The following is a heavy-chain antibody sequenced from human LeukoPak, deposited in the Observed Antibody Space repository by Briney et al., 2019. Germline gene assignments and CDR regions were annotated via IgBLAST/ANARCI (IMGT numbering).Heavy chain of an antibody. CDR2: IWYDGSNK. D-gene: IGHD2-2*02. Sequence: GGSLRLSCAASGFTFSSYAMSWVRQAPGKGLEWVAVIWYDGSNKYYADSVKGRFTISRDNSKNTLYLQMNSLRAEDTAVYYCARENYCSSTSCYNDYWGQGTLVTVSS. V-gene: IGHV3-33*08. CDR1: GFTFSSYA. CDR3: ARENYCSSTSCYNDY. J-gene: IGHJ4*02.